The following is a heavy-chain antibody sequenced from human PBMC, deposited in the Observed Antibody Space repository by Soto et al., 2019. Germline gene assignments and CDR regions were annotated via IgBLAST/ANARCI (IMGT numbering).Heavy chain of an antibody. CDR3: RARRLEWLPDMDV. CDR2: ISGSGGST. V-gene: IGHV3-23*01. J-gene: IGHJ6*02. D-gene: IGHD3-3*01. CDR1: GFTFSSYA. Sequence: EVQLLESGGGLVQPGGSLRLSCAASGFTFSSYAMSWVRQAPGKGLEWVSAISGSGGSTYYADSVKGRFTISRDNSKNTLYLQMNSLRAEDTAVYYYRARRLEWLPDMDVWGQGTTVTVSS.